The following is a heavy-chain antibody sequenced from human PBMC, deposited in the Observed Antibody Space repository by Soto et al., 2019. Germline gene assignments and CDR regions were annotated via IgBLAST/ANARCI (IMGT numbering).Heavy chain of an antibody. CDR2: INPGNGDT. Sequence: ASVKVSCKTSGYSFTKYGLHWVRQAPGQRLEWMGWINPGNGDTKYSQKFQGRVTITRDTSATTAYMELSSLRSEDSAVFYCARTDCSSTSCYNYYYYGMDVWGQGATVTVSS. CDR1: GYSFTKYG. V-gene: IGHV1-3*01. D-gene: IGHD2-2*01. J-gene: IGHJ6*02. CDR3: ARTDCSSTSCYNYYYYGMDV.